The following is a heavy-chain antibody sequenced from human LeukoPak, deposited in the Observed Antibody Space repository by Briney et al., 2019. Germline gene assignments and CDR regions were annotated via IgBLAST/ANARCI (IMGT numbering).Heavy chain of an antibody. CDR1: GFTFSSYA. CDR3: ARAYAPQVPAGKFDWFDP. J-gene: IGHJ5*02. V-gene: IGHV1-18*01. CDR2: ISAYNGNT. Sequence: SGGSLRLSCAASGFTFSSYAMSWVRQAPGKGLEWMGWISAYNGNTNYAQKLQGRVTMTTDTSTSTAYMEPRSLRSDDTAVYYCARAYAPQVPAGKFDWFDPWGQGTLVTVSS. D-gene: IGHD2-2*01.